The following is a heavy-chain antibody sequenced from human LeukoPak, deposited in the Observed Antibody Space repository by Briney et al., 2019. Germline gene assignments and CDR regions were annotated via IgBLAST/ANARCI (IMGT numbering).Heavy chain of an antibody. CDR3: ARQPEGTWFDP. D-gene: IGHD1-1*01. CDR1: GYSFTSNW. CDR2: IDPSDTYT. Sequence: GEALRISCKGSGYSFTSNWISWVRQMPGKGLEWMGRIDPSDTYTNYSPSFQGHVTISADKSISTAYLQWSSLKASDTAMYYCARQPEGTWFDPWGQGTLVTVSS. V-gene: IGHV5-10-1*01. J-gene: IGHJ5*02.